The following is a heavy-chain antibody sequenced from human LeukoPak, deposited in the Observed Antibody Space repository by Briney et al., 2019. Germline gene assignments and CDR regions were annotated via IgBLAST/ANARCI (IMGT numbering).Heavy chain of an antibody. CDR3: TRAYWIGFHFDS. CDR1: GGSISSGDYF. CDR2: IYYSGTT. Sequence: PSETLSLTCSVSGGSISSGDYFWTWIRQPPGKGLEYIGYIYYSGTTYYNPSLKSRITMSVDMSANQFSLRLTSVSAADAAVYYCTRAYWIGFHFDSWGQGILVSVSS. V-gene: IGHV4-30-4*01. J-gene: IGHJ4*02. D-gene: IGHD3-3*01.